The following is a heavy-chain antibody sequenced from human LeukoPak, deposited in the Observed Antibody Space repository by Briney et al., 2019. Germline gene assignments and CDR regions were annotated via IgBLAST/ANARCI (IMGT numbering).Heavy chain of an antibody. V-gene: IGHV4-34*01. J-gene: IGHJ4*02. CDR2: INHSGST. Sequence: PSETLSLTCAVYGGSFSGYYWSWIRQPPGKGLEWIGEINHSGSTNYNPSLKSRVTISVDTSKNQFSLKLSSVTAADTAVCYCARGIIDWSSTKYYFDYWGQGTLVTVSS. CDR1: GGSFSGYY. CDR3: ARGIIDWSSTKYYFDY. D-gene: IGHD3-16*02.